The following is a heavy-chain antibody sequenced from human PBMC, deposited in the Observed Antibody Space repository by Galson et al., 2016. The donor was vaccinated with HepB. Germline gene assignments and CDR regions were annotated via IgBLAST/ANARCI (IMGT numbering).Heavy chain of an antibody. V-gene: IGHV4-39*01. CDR3: ARHVRERRRLIIGPLDY. Sequence: SETLSLTCTVSGGSISSSNYYWGWIRQPPGKGLEWIGSIFYSGSTYYNPSLMSRVTISVDTPKNQFSLKLSSVTAADAVVYYCARHVRERRRLIIGPLDYWGQGTLVTFSS. D-gene: IGHD3-10*01. J-gene: IGHJ4*02. CDR1: GGSISSSNYY. CDR2: IFYSGST.